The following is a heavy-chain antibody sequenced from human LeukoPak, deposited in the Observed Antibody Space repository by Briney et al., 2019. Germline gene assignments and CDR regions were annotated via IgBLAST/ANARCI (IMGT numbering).Heavy chain of an antibody. V-gene: IGHV4-59*12. Sequence: PSETLSLTCTVSGASISNYYWSWIRQPPGKGLEWIGYIYYSGSTNYNPSLKSRVTMSVDTSKNQFSLKLSSVTAADTAVYYCARGFYDSSGYPIGYYYYGMDVWGQGTTVTVSS. CDR3: ARGFYDSSGYPIGYYYYGMDV. D-gene: IGHD3-22*01. J-gene: IGHJ6*02. CDR2: IYYSGST. CDR1: GASISNYY.